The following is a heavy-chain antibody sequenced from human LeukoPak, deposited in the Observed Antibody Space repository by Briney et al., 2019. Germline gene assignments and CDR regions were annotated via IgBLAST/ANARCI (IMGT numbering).Heavy chain of an antibody. Sequence: GGSLRLSCAASGFTFSSYWMHWVRQAPGKGLEWVSAISGSGGSTYYADSVKGRFTISRDNSKNTLYLQMNSLRAEDTAVYYCAKDLAFWSGYYIRYFQHWGQGTLVTVSS. CDR1: GFTFSSYW. CDR3: AKDLAFWSGYYIRYFQH. V-gene: IGHV3-23*01. D-gene: IGHD3-3*01. CDR2: ISGSGGST. J-gene: IGHJ1*01.